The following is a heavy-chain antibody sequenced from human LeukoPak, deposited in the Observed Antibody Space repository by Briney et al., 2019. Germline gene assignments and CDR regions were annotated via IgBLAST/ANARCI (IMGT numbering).Heavy chain of an antibody. V-gene: IGHV3-11*01. Sequence: GGSLTLSCAASGFTLNLSDYHMSWVRQAPGKGLEWISSIAGSGGTIYYAEPVRGRFTFSRDTAKKSLYLQMNSLRAEDTAIYYCARGAYLGPPVNYYYGMDVWGPGTTVTVSS. CDR3: ARGAYLGPPVNYYYGMDV. J-gene: IGHJ6*02. CDR1: GFTLNLSDYH. CDR2: IAGSGGTI. D-gene: IGHD2-8*01.